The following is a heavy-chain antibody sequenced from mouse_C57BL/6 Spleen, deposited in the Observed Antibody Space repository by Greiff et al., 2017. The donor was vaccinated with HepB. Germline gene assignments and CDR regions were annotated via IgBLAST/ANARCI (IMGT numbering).Heavy chain of an antibody. CDR1: GYTFTSYW. J-gene: IGHJ2*01. V-gene: IGHV1-55*01. Sequence: QVQLQQSGAELVKPGASVKMSCKASGYTFTSYWITWVKQRPGQGLEWIGDIYPGSGSTNYNEKFKSKATLTVDTSSSTAYMQLSSLTSEDSAVYYCAREDYSKGYFDYWGQGTTLTVSS. D-gene: IGHD2-5*01. CDR3: AREDYSKGYFDY. CDR2: IYPGSGST.